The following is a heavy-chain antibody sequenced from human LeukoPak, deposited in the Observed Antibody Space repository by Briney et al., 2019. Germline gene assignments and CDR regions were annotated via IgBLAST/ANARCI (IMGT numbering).Heavy chain of an antibody. CDR1: GFTFSDYY. D-gene: IGHD1-1*01. J-gene: IGHJ4*02. V-gene: IGHV3-11*04. CDR3: ARVQVAVQSVFDYFDY. Sequence: GGSLRLSCAASGFTFSDYYMSWIRQAPGKGLEWVSYISSSGSTIYYADSVKGRFTISRDNDKNSLYLQMNSLRAEDTAVYFCARVQVAVQSVFDYFDYWGQGTLVTVSS. CDR2: ISSSGSTI.